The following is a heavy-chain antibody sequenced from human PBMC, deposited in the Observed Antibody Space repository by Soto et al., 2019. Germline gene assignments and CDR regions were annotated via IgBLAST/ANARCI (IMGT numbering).Heavy chain of an antibody. CDR3: ARDLGGIVGATGYFDY. CDR2: ISSSSNTI. D-gene: IGHD1-26*01. V-gene: IGHV3-48*02. CDR1: GFTFSSYS. J-gene: IGHJ4*02. Sequence: GGSLRLSCAASGFTFSSYSMNWVRQAPGKGLEWVSYISSSSNTIYYADSVKGRFTISRDNAKNSLYLQMNSLRDEDTAVYYCARDLGGIVGATGYFDYWGQGTLVTVSS.